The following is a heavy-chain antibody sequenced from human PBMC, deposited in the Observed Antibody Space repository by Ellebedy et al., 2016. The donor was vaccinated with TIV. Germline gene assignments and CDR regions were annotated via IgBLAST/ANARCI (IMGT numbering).Heavy chain of an antibody. CDR2: IIPIFGTA. J-gene: IGHJ6*02. CDR3: ARDRVYCSSTSCYYYYGMDV. Sequence: SVKVSXXASGGTFSSYAISWVRQAPGQGLEWMGGIIPIFGTANYAQKFQGRVTITADESTSTAYMELSSLRSEDTAVYYCARDRVYCSSTSCYYYYGMDVWGQGTTVTVSS. CDR1: GGTFSSYA. V-gene: IGHV1-69*13. D-gene: IGHD2-2*01.